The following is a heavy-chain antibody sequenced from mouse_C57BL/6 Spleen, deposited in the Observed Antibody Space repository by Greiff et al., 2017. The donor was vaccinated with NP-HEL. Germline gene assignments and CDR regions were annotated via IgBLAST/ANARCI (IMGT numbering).Heavy chain of an antibody. CDR3: ARQNYYGSSSRLDY. V-gene: IGHV5-6*01. D-gene: IGHD1-1*01. Sequence: EVHLVESGGDLVKPGGSLKLSCAASGFTFSSYGMSWVRQTPDKRLEWVATISSGGSYTYYPDSVKGRFTISRDNAKNTLYLKMSSLKSEDTAMYYCARQNYYGSSSRLDYWGQGTTLTVSS. CDR2: ISSGGSYT. CDR1: GFTFSSYG. J-gene: IGHJ2*01.